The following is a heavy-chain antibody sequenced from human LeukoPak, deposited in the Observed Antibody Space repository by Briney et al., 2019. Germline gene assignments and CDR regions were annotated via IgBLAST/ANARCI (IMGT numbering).Heavy chain of an antibody. V-gene: IGHV3-21*04. D-gene: IGHD1-26*01. Sequence: GGSLRLSCAASGFTFSSYSMNWVRQAPGKGLEWVPSISSSSSYIYYADSVKGRFTISRDNAKNSLYLQMNSLRAEDTAGYYCASLVGATTFGAFDIWGQGTMVTVSS. CDR2: ISSSSSYI. J-gene: IGHJ3*02. CDR1: GFTFSSYS. CDR3: ASLVGATTFGAFDI.